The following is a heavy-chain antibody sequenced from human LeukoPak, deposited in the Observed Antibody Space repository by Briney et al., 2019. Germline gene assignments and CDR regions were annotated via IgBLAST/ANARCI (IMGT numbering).Heavy chain of an antibody. Sequence: GGSLRLSRAASGFTFSSYAMHWVRQAPGKGLEWVAVISYDGSNKYYADSVKGRFTISRDNSKNTLYLQMNSLRAEDTAVYYCARDPPSLFGELSHFDYWGQGTLVTVSS. CDR3: ARDPPSLFGELSHFDY. J-gene: IGHJ4*02. CDR2: ISYDGSNK. V-gene: IGHV3-30-3*01. CDR1: GFTFSSYA. D-gene: IGHD3-10*01.